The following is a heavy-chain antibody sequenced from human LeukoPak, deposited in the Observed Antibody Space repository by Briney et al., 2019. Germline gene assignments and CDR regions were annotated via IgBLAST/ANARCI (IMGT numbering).Heavy chain of an antibody. CDR3: ARDRNEYYDSSGQYFYY. CDR2: IWYDGSNK. Sequence: AGGSLRLSCAASGIIFTNYGMHWVRQAPGKGLEWVAVIWYDGSNKYYADSVKGRFTISRDNSKNTLYLQMNSLRAEDTAVYYCARDRNEYYDSSGQYFYYWGQGTLVTVSS. J-gene: IGHJ4*02. V-gene: IGHV3-33*01. CDR1: GIIFTNYG. D-gene: IGHD3-22*01.